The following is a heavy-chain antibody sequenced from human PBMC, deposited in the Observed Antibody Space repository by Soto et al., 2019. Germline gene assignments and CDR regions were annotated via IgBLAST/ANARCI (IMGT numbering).Heavy chain of an antibody. J-gene: IGHJ4*02. CDR3: ARGGLYKYSFDY. V-gene: IGHV3-74*01. Sequence: EVQLVESGGGLVPPGGSLRLSCAASGFTFSSHWMHWVRQAPGKGLVWVSRLNSDGSSINYADSVRGRFTISRDNAKNTLYLQVNILRAEATAVYYCARGGLYKYSFDYWGQGTLVTVSS. D-gene: IGHD1-20*01. CDR1: GFTFSSHW. CDR2: LNSDGSSI.